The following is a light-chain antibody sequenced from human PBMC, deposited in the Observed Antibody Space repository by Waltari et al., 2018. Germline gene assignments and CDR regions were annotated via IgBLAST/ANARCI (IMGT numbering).Light chain of an antibody. J-gene: IGKJ2*01. V-gene: IGKV2-30*01. Sequence: DVVMTQSPLSLPVTVGQPASISCRSSQSLAYSDGKTYLNWFQQRPGQPPRRLIYKVSNRDSGVPDRFSGSGAGTDFTLKISRVEAEDIGVYFCMQGTHWPRSFGQGTKLEIK. CDR1: QSLAYSDGKTY. CDR3: MQGTHWPRS. CDR2: KVS.